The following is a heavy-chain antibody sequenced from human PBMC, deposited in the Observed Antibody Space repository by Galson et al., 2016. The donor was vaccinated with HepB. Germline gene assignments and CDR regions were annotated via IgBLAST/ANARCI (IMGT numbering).Heavy chain of an antibody. CDR1: GFTSSSYW. CDR3: ARGNRPPLYCNGVTCPLGSYGLDV. Sequence: SLRLSCAASGFTSSSYWIHWVRQAPRKGLVWVSRTNSDASSTGYADSVKGRFIIFRDNAQNTVYLQMNSLSAEDSAVYYCARGNRPPLYCNGVTCPLGSYGLDVWGQGTTVTVSS. J-gene: IGHJ6*02. CDR2: TNSDASST. D-gene: IGHD2-15*01. V-gene: IGHV3-74*01.